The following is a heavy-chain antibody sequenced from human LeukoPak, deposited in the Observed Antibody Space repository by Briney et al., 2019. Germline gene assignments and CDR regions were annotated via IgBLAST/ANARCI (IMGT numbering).Heavy chain of an antibody. CDR3: ARDGLYCTNGVCSSDI. D-gene: IGHD2-8*01. CDR2: INPGSGAT. CDR1: GYTFTRHY. Sequence: ASVKVSCKASGYTFTRHYMNWVRQAPGQGLEWMGKINPGSGATGYAQKFQGRVTMTRDTSTSTVYMELTSLRSADTAVYFCARDGLYCTNGVCSSDIWGQGTLVTVSS. J-gene: IGHJ3*02. V-gene: IGHV1-46*01.